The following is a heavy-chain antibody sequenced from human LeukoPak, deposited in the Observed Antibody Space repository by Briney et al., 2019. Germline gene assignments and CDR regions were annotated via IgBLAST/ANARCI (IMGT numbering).Heavy chain of an antibody. CDR3: ASAYYYDSSGYPDY. V-gene: IGHV1-69*02. CDR2: IIPILGIA. CDR1: GGTFSSYT. Sequence: SVKVSCKASGGTFSSYTISWVRQAPGQGLEWMGRIIPILGIANHAQKFQGRVTITADKSTSTAYMELSSLRSEDTAVYYCASAYYYDSSGYPDYWGQGTLVTVSS. D-gene: IGHD3-22*01. J-gene: IGHJ4*02.